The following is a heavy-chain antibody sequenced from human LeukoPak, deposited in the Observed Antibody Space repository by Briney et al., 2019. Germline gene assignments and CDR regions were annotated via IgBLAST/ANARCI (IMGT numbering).Heavy chain of an antibody. Sequence: GGSLRLSCVTSGFSFNNFWMSWVRQAPGKGLEWVASLNEDGRATSYVDSVKGRFTISRDNAKNLLYLQMNSLRAEDTAVYYCAKDGPYGSGSYPLGYWGQGTLVTVSS. D-gene: IGHD3-10*01. V-gene: IGHV3-7*03. CDR1: GFSFNNFW. CDR3: AKDGPYGSGSYPLGY. J-gene: IGHJ4*02. CDR2: LNEDGRAT.